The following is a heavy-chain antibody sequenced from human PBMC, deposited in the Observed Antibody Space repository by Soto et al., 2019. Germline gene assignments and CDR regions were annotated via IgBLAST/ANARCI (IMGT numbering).Heavy chain of an antibody. CDR3: ATRTLLTGDP. CDR1: GFTFSSYG. D-gene: IGHD7-27*01. J-gene: IGHJ3*01. V-gene: IGHV3-30*03. CDR2: ISYDGSSP. Sequence: GGSLRLSCAASGFTFSSYGMHWVRQAPGKGLEWVAVISYDGSSPSYAGSVKGRFTISRDNSKNTLYLQMSSLRAEDTAVYYCATRTLLTGDPWGQGTMVTVSS.